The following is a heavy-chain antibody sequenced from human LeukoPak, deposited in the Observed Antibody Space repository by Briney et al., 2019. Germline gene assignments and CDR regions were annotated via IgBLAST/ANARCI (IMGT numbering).Heavy chain of an antibody. CDR2: ISSSGAST. D-gene: IGHD6-19*01. Sequence: PGGSLRLSCVASEFTFSSYSMTWVRQGPERGLEWVSAISSSGASTYYADSVKGRFTISRDNSKNTLYLQMNSLTAEDTAVYYCAKNPNRRGWYQDYWGQGTLVTVSS. J-gene: IGHJ4*02. V-gene: IGHV3-23*01. CDR1: EFTFSSYS. CDR3: AKNPNRRGWYQDY.